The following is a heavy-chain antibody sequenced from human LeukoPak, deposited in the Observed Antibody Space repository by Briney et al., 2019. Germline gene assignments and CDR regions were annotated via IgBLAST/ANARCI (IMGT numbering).Heavy chain of an antibody. CDR2: IRYDGSNK. J-gene: IGHJ4*02. CDR3: AKDRIAARPNYFDY. V-gene: IGHV3-30*02. CDR1: GFIFSSYG. Sequence: GGSLRLSCAASGFIFSSYGMHWVRQAPGKGLEWVAFIRYDGSNKYYADSVKGRFTISRDNSKNTLYLQMNSLRAEDTAVYYCAKDRIAARPNYFDYWGQGTLVTVSS. D-gene: IGHD6-6*01.